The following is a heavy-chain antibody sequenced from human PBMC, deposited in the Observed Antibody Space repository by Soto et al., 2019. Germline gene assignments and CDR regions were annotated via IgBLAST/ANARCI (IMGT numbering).Heavy chain of an antibody. J-gene: IGHJ4*02. D-gene: IGHD2-8*02. V-gene: IGHV3-7*02. Sequence: EMQLLESGGALVQPGGSLRLSCAASGFTFSSSWMAWVRQAPGKGLEWVANINPDGSAEYYVDSVKGRFTIARDNAKNSLYLQMNSLRLEDTALYYCARHGVWCFDFWGQGTLVSISS. CDR1: GFTFSSSW. CDR3: ARHGVWCFDF. CDR2: INPDGSAE.